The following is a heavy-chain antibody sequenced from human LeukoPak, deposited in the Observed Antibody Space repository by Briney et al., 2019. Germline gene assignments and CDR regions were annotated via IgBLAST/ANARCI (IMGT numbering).Heavy chain of an antibody. V-gene: IGHV4-34*01. CDR1: GGSFSGYY. Sequence: SETLSLTCAVYGGSFSGYYWSWIRQPPGKGLEWIGEINHSGSTNYNPSPKSRVTISVDTSKNQFSLKLSSVTAADTAVYYCARAYCSSTSCYYNAFDIWGQGTMVTVSS. CDR3: ARAYCSSTSCYYNAFDI. D-gene: IGHD2-2*01. J-gene: IGHJ3*02. CDR2: INHSGST.